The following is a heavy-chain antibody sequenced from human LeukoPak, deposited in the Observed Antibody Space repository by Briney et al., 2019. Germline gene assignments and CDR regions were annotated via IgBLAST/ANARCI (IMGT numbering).Heavy chain of an antibody. D-gene: IGHD2-15*01. CDR3: ARDLGDIVPRNWFDP. V-gene: IGHV1-46*01. Sequence: ASVKVSCKASGYTFTSYYMHWVGQAPGQGLEWMGIINPSGGSTSYAQKFQGRVTMTRDTSTSTVYMKLSSLRSEDTAVYYCARDLGDIVPRNWFDPWGQGTLVTVSS. J-gene: IGHJ5*02. CDR1: GYTFTSYY. CDR2: INPSGGST.